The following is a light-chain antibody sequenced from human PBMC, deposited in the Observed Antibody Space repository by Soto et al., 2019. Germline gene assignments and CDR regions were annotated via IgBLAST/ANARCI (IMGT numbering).Light chain of an antibody. J-gene: IGKJ1*01. CDR2: GTS. CDR3: HKYNGWPRT. Sequence: IGITQSPVTLSVSPGERATLSCRASQNISRSLAWYQQKPGQGPSLLIHGTSTRAGGVPARFSGGGSGTEFTLTFTSLQSEDFAVYYCHKYNGWPRTFGQGTTV. V-gene: IGKV3-15*01. CDR1: QNISRS.